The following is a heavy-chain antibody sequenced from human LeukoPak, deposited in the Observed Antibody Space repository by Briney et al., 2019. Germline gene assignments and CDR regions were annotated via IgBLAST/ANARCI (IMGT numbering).Heavy chain of an antibody. CDR1: GFTFSSYW. Sequence: GGSLRLSCAASGFTFSSYWMSWVRQAPGKGLEWVANIKQDGSEKYYVDSVKGRFTISRDNAKNSLYLQMNSLGAEDTAVYHCARDEFWFLYYFDYWGQGTLVTVSS. V-gene: IGHV3-7*03. CDR3: ARDEFWFLYYFDY. J-gene: IGHJ4*02. D-gene: IGHD3-10*01. CDR2: IKQDGSEK.